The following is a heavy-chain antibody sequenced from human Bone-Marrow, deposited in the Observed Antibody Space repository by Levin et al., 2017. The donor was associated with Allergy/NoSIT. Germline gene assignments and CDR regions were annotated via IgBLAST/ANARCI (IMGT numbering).Heavy chain of an antibody. CDR3: AKATHSSGWYNFDY. D-gene: IGHD6-19*01. J-gene: IGHJ4*02. CDR1: GFTFSSYG. Sequence: GGSLRLSCAASGFTFSSYGMSWVRQAPGEGLEWVSAMSGSGDSTYYADSVEGRFTISRDNFKSTLYLQMNSLRAEDTAVEYCAKATHSSGWYNFDYWGQGTLVTVSS. CDR2: MSGSGDST. V-gene: IGHV3-23*01.